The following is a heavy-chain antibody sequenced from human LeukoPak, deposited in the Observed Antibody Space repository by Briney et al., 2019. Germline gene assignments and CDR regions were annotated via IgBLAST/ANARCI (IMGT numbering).Heavy chain of an antibody. CDR2: ISASGGRT. CDR3: VKMGPMITFGGVPTGYGMDV. J-gene: IGHJ6*02. V-gene: IGHV3-23*01. D-gene: IGHD3-16*01. Sequence: PGRSLRLSCAASGFTFSSYAMTWVRQAPGKGLEWVSPISASGGRTYYADSVKGRFTISRDNSKNTLYLQMNSLRVEDTAVYYCVKMGPMITFGGVPTGYGMDVWGQGTTVTVS. CDR1: GFTFSSYA.